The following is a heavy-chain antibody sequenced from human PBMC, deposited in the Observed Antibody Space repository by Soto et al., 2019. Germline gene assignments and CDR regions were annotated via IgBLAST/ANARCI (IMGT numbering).Heavy chain of an antibody. CDR2: INPNGGST. CDR1: GYIFTNFY. CDR3: ARGLASGDY. V-gene: IGHV1-46*03. D-gene: IGHD6-6*01. J-gene: IGHJ4*02. Sequence: QVQLVQPGAEVKKPGASVKFSCKASGYIFTNFYIHWVRQAPGQGLEWIGIINPNGGSTNYAQNFAGRVTMTRDTSTGTVYMDLSRLRSEDTAVYYCARGLASGDYWGQGTLITVSS.